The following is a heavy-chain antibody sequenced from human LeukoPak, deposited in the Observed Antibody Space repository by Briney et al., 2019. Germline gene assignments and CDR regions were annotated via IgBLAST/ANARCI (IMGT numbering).Heavy chain of an antibody. Sequence: GGSLRLSCAASGFTFSGSAMHWVRQASGKGLEWVGRIRSKANSYATAYAASVKGRFAISRDDSKNTAYLQMNSLKTEDTAVYYCARPDDYGDYWGQGTLVTVSS. J-gene: IGHJ4*02. V-gene: IGHV3-73*01. CDR3: ARPDDYGDY. CDR2: IRSKANSYAT. CDR1: GFTFSGSA.